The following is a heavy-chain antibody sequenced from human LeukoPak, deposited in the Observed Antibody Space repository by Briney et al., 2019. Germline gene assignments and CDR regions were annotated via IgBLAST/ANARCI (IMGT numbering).Heavy chain of an antibody. CDR2: ISTSGFTI. D-gene: IGHD5-24*01. CDR3: ARDVATISNWFDP. CDR1: GFTVSGNY. V-gene: IGHV3-11*04. Sequence: GGSLRLSCAVSGFTVSGNYMSWIRQAPGKGLEWVAYISTSGFTIHYADSVKGRFTISRDNAKNSLYLQMNSLRAEDTAVYYCARDVATISNWFDPWGQGTLVTVSS. J-gene: IGHJ5*02.